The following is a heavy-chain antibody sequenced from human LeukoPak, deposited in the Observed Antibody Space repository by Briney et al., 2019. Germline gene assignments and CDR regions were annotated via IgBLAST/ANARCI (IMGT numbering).Heavy chain of an antibody. CDR1: GGSISSSSYY. J-gene: IGHJ5*01. CDR3: ARRVGFYGSGSLNYFDP. D-gene: IGHD3-10*01. V-gene: IGHV4-39*02. CDR2: IFRTGST. Sequence: SETLSLTCTVSGGSISSSSYYWGWIRQPPGTGLEWIGSIFRTGSTYYSASLKSRVSISVDTSKNHIALKLTSVTAADTAVYFCARRVGFYGSGSLNYFDPWGQGILVSVSS.